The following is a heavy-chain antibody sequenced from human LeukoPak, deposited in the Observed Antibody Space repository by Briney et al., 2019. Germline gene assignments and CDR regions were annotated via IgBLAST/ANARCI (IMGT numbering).Heavy chain of an antibody. CDR2: IYYRGNT. Sequence: SETLSLTCTVSGGSIRCYSWTLIRQPPGKGLEWIGYIYYRGNTNYNPSLKSRVTISVDTSKNQFSLKLSSVTAADTAVYYCARGPLRDYGLVDPWGEGTLVTVSS. CDR3: ARGPLRDYGLVDP. D-gene: IGHD3-16*01. J-gene: IGHJ5*02. V-gene: IGHV4-59*01. CDR1: GGSIRCYS.